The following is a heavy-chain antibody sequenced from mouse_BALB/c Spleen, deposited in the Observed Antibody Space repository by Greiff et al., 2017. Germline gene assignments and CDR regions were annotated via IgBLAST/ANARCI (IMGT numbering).Heavy chain of an antibody. V-gene: IGHV1-20*02. Sequence: DVKLQESGPELVKPGASVKISCKASGYSFTGYFMNWVMQSHGKSLEWIGRINPYNGDTFYNQKFKGKATLTVDKSSSTAHMELRSLASEDSAVYYCARDPYDPYFDVWGAGTTVTVSS. CDR1: GYSFTGYF. D-gene: IGHD2-12*01. J-gene: IGHJ1*01. CDR2: INPYNGDT. CDR3: ARDPYDPYFDV.